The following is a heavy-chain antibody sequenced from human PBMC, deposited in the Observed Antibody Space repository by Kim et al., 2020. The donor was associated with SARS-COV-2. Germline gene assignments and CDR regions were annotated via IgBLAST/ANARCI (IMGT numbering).Heavy chain of an antibody. CDR1: GGSISSSSYY. J-gene: IGHJ3*02. D-gene: IGHD1-26*01. V-gene: IGHV4-39*01. CDR3: ARRGSYGAFDI. Sequence: SETLSLTCTVSGGSISSSSYYWGWIRQPPGKGLEWIGSIYYSGSTYYNPSLKSRVTISVDTSKNQFSLKLSSVTAADTAVYYCARRGSYGAFDIWGQGT. CDR2: IYYSGST.